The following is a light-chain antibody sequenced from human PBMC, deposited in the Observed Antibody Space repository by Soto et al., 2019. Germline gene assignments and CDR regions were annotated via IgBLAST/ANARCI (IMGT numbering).Light chain of an antibody. CDR1: SNDVGGYDY. CDR3: SSYTSSSTLV. CDR2: DVT. Sequence: QSALTQPASVSGSPGQSITISCTGTSNDVGGYDYVSWHQQHPGKAPKLMIYDVTNRPSGVSNRFSGSKSDNTASLTISGLQAEDEADYYCSSYTSSSTLVFGGGTKLTVL. V-gene: IGLV2-14*01. J-gene: IGLJ2*01.